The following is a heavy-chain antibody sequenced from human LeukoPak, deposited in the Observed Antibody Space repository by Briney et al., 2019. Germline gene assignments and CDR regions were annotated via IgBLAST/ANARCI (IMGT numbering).Heavy chain of an antibody. CDR2: IYYTGST. CDR1: GGSMSTYY. Sequence: PSETLSLTCTVSGGSMSTYYWTWIRQPPGKGLEWIGFIYYTGSTNYNPSLKSRVTISVDTSKNQFSLKLTSVTAADTAVYYCARAAYCGGDCYLFDYWGQGILVTVFS. CDR3: ARAAYCGGDCYLFDY. V-gene: IGHV4-59*12. D-gene: IGHD2-21*02. J-gene: IGHJ4*02.